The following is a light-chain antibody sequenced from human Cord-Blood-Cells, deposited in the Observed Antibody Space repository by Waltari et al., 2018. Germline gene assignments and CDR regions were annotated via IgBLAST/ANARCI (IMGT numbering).Light chain of an antibody. CDR3: QQYNSYWT. CDR2: DAS. J-gene: IGKJ1*01. Sequence: DNQMTQSPSTLSASAGDRVTITCRASQSISSWLAWYQQKPGKAPKLLIYDASSLESGVPSRFSGSGAGTEFTLTISSLQPDDFATYYCQQYNSYWTFGQGTKVEIK. V-gene: IGKV1-5*01. CDR1: QSISSW.